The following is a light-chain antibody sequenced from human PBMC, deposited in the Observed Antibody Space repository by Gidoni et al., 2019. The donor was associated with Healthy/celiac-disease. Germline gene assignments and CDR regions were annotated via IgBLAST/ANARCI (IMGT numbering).Light chain of an antibody. CDR2: GAS. CDR3: QQYNNWPRT. CDR1: QSVSSN. J-gene: IGKJ1*01. Sequence: EIVMTQSPATLSVSPGERATLPCRASQSVSSNLAWYQQKPGQAPRLLIYGASTRATGIPARFSGSGSGTEFTLTISSLQSEDFAVYYCQQYNNWPRTFGQGTKVKSN. V-gene: IGKV3-15*01.